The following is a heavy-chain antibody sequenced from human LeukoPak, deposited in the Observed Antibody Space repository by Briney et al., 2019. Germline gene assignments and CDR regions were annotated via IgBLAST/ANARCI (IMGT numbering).Heavy chain of an antibody. CDR2: ISSSSSYI. Sequence: GGSLRLSCAASGLTFSSYSMNWVRQAPGKGLEWVSSISSSSSYIYYADSVKGRFTISRDNAKNSLYLQMNSLRAEDTAVYYCAREDQLLFNYYMDVWGKGTTVTVSS. CDR1: GLTFSSYS. J-gene: IGHJ6*03. CDR3: AREDQLLFNYYMDV. D-gene: IGHD2-2*01. V-gene: IGHV3-21*01.